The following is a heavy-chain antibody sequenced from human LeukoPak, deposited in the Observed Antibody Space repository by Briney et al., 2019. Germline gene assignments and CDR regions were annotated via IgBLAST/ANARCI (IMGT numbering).Heavy chain of an antibody. Sequence: SETLSLTCTVSGGSISSYYWSWLRQPPGKGLEWIGYIYYSGSTNYNPSLKSRGTISVDTSKNQFSLKLSSVTAADTAVYYCARDQMGMNWFDPWGQGTLVTVSS. J-gene: IGHJ5*02. CDR3: ARDQMGMNWFDP. D-gene: IGHD1-26*01. V-gene: IGHV4-59*01. CDR1: GGSISSYY. CDR2: IYYSGST.